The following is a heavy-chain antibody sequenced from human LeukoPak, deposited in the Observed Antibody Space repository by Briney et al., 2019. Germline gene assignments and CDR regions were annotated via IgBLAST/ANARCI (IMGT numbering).Heavy chain of an antibody. CDR2: IYYSGST. V-gene: IGHV4-39*07. D-gene: IGHD7-27*01. J-gene: IGHJ6*03. CDR1: GGSISSSSYY. CDR3: ARGLTGMRGFYYYYMDV. Sequence: SETLSLTCTASGGSISSSSYYWGWIRQPPGKGLEWIGSIYYSGSTYYNPSLKSRVTISVDTSKNQFSLKLSSVTAADTAVYYCARGLTGMRGFYYYYMDVWGKGTTVTVSS.